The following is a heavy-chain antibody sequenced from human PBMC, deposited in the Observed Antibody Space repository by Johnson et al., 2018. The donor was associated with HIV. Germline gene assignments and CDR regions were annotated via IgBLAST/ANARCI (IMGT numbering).Heavy chain of an antibody. D-gene: IGHD2-2*01. CDR1: GFTVSSNY. Sequence: MQLVESGGGLIQPGGSLRLSCAASGFTVSSNYMSWVRQAPGKGLEWVSVIYSGGSTYYADSVKGRFTISRDNSKNTQYLQMNSLRAEDTAVYYCARDGGHYCSSTGCWNKHAFDVWGQGTMVTVSS. CDR2: IYSGGST. J-gene: IGHJ3*01. CDR3: ARDGGHYCSSTGCWNKHAFDV. V-gene: IGHV3-53*01.